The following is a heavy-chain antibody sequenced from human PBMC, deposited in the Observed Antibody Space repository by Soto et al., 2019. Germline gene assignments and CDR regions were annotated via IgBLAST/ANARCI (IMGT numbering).Heavy chain of an antibody. J-gene: IGHJ4*02. CDR2: ISSSSSYI. V-gene: IGHV3-21*01. D-gene: IGHD4-17*01. Sequence: EVQLVESGGGLVKPGGSLRLSCAASGFTFSSYSMNWVRQAPGKGLEWVSSISSSSSYIYYADSVKGRFTISRDNAKNSLYLQMNSLRAEDTAVYYCARSGDYPNDHFDYCGQGTLVTVSS. CDR1: GFTFSSYS. CDR3: ARSGDYPNDHFDY.